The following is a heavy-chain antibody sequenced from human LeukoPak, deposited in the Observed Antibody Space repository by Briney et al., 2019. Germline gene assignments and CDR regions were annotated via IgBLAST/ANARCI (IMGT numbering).Heavy chain of an antibody. Sequence: SETLSLTCAVYGGSFSGYYWSWIRQPPGKGLEWIGEINHSGSTNYNPSLKSRVTISVDTSKNQFSLKLSSVTAADTAVYYCAKDRGISSWYTYWGQGTLVTVSS. V-gene: IGHV4-34*01. J-gene: IGHJ4*02. CDR2: INHSGST. D-gene: IGHD2-8*01. CDR3: AKDRGISSWYTY. CDR1: GGSFSGYY.